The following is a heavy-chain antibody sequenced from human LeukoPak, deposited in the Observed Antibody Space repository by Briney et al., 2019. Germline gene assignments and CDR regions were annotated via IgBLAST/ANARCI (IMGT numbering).Heavy chain of an antibody. D-gene: IGHD3-22*01. J-gene: IGHJ6*02. CDR3: GRGGYDVDV. V-gene: IGHV3-66*01. CDR2: IDTGTTT. Sequence: PGGSLRLSCAPSGFTVSNNYLTWVRRAPGKGLEWVSTIDTGTTTMYAASVMGRFTISRDNSKNTLYLQMNSLRAEDTAVYYRGRGGYDVDVWGQGTTVSVSS. CDR1: GFTVSNNY.